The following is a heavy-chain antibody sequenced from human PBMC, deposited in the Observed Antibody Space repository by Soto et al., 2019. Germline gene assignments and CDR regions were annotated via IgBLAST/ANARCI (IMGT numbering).Heavy chain of an antibody. V-gene: IGHV1-18*04. Sequence: QVQLVQSGAEVKKPGASVKVSCKASGYTFTIYGISWVRQAPGQGLEWMGWISGYNGNTDYAQNLQDRVTLTTDASTSSVYMELRSLRSDDTAVYYCARVDYSDSSGYYGYWGQGTLITVSS. CDR3: ARVDYSDSSGYYGY. D-gene: IGHD3-22*01. CDR1: GYTFTIYG. CDR2: ISGYNGNT. J-gene: IGHJ4*02.